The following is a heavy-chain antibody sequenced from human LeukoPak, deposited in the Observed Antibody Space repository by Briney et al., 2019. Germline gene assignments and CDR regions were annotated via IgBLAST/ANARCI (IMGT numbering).Heavy chain of an antibody. Sequence: SSETLSLTCTVSGSSMSSDYYWGWIRQPPGKGLEWIGSISDSGSAYYNPSLKSRVVISVDPSKKQFSLKLSSVTAADTAVYYCARVKEVRGVIFDRPFDPWGQGTLVTVSS. CDR2: ISDSGSA. CDR3: ARVKEVRGVIFDRPFDP. D-gene: IGHD3-10*01. CDR1: GSSMSSDYY. V-gene: IGHV4-38-2*02. J-gene: IGHJ5*02.